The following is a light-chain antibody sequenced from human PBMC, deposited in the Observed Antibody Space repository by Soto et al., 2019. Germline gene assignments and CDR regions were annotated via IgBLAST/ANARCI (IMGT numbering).Light chain of an antibody. CDR2: EVS. Sequence: QSALTQPASVSGSPGQSITISCTGTSSDVGGYNYVSWYQQHPGKAPKLMIYEVSNRPSGVSNRFSGSKSGNTASLTISGLQAEDEADYYCSSYRTSSTHWVFGGGTQLTVL. CDR1: SSDVGGYNY. J-gene: IGLJ3*02. CDR3: SSYRTSSTHWV. V-gene: IGLV2-14*01.